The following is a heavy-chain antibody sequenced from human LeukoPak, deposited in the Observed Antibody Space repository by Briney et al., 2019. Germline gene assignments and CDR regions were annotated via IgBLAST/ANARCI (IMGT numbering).Heavy chain of an antibody. CDR2: ISGSGGST. CDR3: AKTLVPAAPNAPYGAFDI. J-gene: IGHJ3*02. CDR1: GFTFSSYA. V-gene: IGHV3-23*01. Sequence: GGSLRLSCAASGFTFSSYAMSWVRQAPGKGLEWVSAISGSGGSTYYADSVKGRFTISRDNSKNTLYLQMNSLRAEDTAVYYCAKTLVPAAPNAPYGAFDIWGQGTMVTVPS. D-gene: IGHD2-2*01.